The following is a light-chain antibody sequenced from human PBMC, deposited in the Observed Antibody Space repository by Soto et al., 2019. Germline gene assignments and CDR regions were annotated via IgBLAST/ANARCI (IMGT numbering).Light chain of an antibody. Sequence: QTVVTQEPSFSVSPGGTVTLTCGLSSGSVSTSSYPSWYQQTPGQAPRTLIYSTNTRSSGVADRFSGSILGNKAALTITGVQADDESDYYCALYMGSGISVFGGGTKLTVL. CDR3: ALYMGSGISV. J-gene: IGLJ3*02. V-gene: IGLV8-61*01. CDR2: STN. CDR1: SGSVSTSSY.